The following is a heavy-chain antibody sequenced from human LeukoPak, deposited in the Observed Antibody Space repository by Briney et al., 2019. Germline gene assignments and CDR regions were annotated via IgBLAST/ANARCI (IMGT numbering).Heavy chain of an antibody. CDR3: ARVHATGYFSPDLGY. J-gene: IGHJ4*02. CDR1: GGTFSSYA. Sequence: ASVKVSCKASGGTFSSYAISWVRQAPGQGLEWMGGIIPIFGTANYAQKFQGRVTITTDESTSTAYMELSSLRSEDTAVYFCARVHATGYFSPDLGYWGQGTLVTVSS. CDR2: IIPIFGTA. D-gene: IGHD3-9*01. V-gene: IGHV1-69*05.